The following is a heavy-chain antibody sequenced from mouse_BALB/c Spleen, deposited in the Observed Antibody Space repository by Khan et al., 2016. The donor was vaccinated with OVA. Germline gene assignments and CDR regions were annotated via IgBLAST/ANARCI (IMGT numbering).Heavy chain of an antibody. V-gene: IGHV5-6-5*01. CDR1: GLTFGIYA. D-gene: IGHD1-2*01. J-gene: IGHJ1*01. CDR3: SRGDYHGRGYFDV. Sequence: EVELVESGGGLVKPGGSLELSCAASGLTFGIYAMSWVRQTPEKRLALVASISTCGSTYSVHSVKGRFTISRDNARNLLYLRMSSLRSEDTARYYCSRGDYHGRGYFDVWGAGTLVTVSS. CDR2: ISTCGST.